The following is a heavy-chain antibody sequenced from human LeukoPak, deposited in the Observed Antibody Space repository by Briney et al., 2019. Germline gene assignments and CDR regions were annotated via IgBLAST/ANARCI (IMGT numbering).Heavy chain of an antibody. V-gene: IGHV4-39*07. D-gene: IGHD2-8*01. CDR3: ARDRRYRYCTNGVCGYVDY. Sequence: PSETLSLTCTVSGGSISSSSYFWGWIRQPPGKALEWIGSISYSGSTYYNPSLKSRVTISVDTSKNQFSLKLSSVTAADTAVYYCARDRRYRYCTNGVCGYVDYWGQGTLVTVSS. CDR1: GGSISSSSYF. J-gene: IGHJ4*02. CDR2: ISYSGST.